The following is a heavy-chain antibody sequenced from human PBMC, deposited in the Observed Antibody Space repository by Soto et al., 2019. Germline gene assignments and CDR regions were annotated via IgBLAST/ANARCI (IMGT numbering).Heavy chain of an antibody. V-gene: IGHV5-51*01. CDR1: GYSFTSYW. CDR3: ARPQRTATDAFDI. J-gene: IGHJ3*02. Sequence: GESLKISFTGVGYSFTSYWIGWVRQMPGKGLEWMGIIYPGDSDTRYSPSFQGQVTISADKSITTAYLQWSSLKASDTAMYYCARPQRTATDAFDIWGQGTMVTVSS. D-gene: IGHD5-18*01. CDR2: IYPGDSDT.